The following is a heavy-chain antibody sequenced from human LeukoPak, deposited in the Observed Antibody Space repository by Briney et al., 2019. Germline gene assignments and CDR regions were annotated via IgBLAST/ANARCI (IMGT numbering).Heavy chain of an antibody. Sequence: GGSLRLSCAASGFTFSSYSMNWVRQAPGKGLEWVSSISSSSSYIYYADSVKGRFTISRDNAKNSLYLQTNSLRAEDTAVYYCARALGRAAAFIRTFVYWGQGTLVTVSS. CDR1: GFTFSSYS. V-gene: IGHV3-21*01. D-gene: IGHD6-13*01. CDR3: ARALGRAAAFIRTFVY. J-gene: IGHJ4*02. CDR2: ISSSSSYI.